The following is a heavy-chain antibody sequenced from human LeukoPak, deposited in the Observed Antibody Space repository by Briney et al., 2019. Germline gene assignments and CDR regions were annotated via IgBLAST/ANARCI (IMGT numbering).Heavy chain of an antibody. D-gene: IGHD2-15*01. CDR1: GGSISSYY. CDR3: ARDGGSVGYSYYYYYMDV. V-gene: IGHV4-4*07. Sequence: SETLSLTCSVSGGSISSYYWSWIRQPAGKELEWIGRIYSSGSTNYNPSLESRVTMSVDTSKNQFSLKLTSVTAADTAVYYCARDGGSVGYSYYYYYMDVWGKGTTVTVSS. CDR2: IYSSGST. J-gene: IGHJ6*03.